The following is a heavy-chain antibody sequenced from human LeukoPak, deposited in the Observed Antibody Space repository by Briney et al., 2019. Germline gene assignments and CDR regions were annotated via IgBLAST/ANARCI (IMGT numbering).Heavy chain of an antibody. Sequence: SETLSLTCAVYGGSFSGYYWSWIRQPPGKGLEWIGEINHSGSTNYNPSLKSRVTISVDTSKNQFSLKLSSVTAADTAVYYCAGGVEIFYYFDYWGQGTLVTVSS. D-gene: IGHD5-24*01. CDR3: AGGVEIFYYFDY. V-gene: IGHV4-34*01. J-gene: IGHJ4*02. CDR2: INHSGST. CDR1: GGSFSGYY.